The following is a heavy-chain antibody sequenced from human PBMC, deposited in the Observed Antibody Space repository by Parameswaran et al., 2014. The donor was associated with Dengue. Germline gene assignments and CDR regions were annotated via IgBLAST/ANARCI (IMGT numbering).Heavy chain of an antibody. Sequence: WVRQAPGQGFEWMGVINPTGASTMYAQKFQGRLTMTRDTSTSTDYLELSSLGSEDTAIYYCARDNSNTAADISFWWFDSWGQGTLVTVSS. V-gene: IGHV1-46*01. CDR3: ARDNSNTAADISFWWFDS. J-gene: IGHJ5*01. D-gene: IGHD6-13*01. CDR2: INPTGAST.